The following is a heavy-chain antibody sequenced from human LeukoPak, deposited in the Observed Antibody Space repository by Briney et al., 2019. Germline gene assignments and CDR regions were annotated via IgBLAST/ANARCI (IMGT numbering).Heavy chain of an antibody. J-gene: IGHJ4*02. Sequence: SETLSLTCTVSGDSISSSSSYWGWIRQPPGKGLEWIGSIYYSGSTYYNSSLKSRVTIPVDTSKNQFSLKLSSVTAADTAVYYCARIGSVLLWFGDGYWGQGTLVTVSS. CDR1: GDSISSSSSY. CDR3: ARIGSVLLWFGDGY. CDR2: IYYSGST. V-gene: IGHV4-39*01. D-gene: IGHD3-10*01.